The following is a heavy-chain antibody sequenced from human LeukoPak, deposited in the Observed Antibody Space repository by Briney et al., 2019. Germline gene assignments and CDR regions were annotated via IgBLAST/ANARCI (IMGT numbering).Heavy chain of an antibody. CDR2: ISYDGSNK. CDR1: GFTFSSYA. D-gene: IGHD1-26*01. J-gene: IGHJ6*02. V-gene: IGHV3-30*04. Sequence: GRSLRLSCAASGFTFSSYAMHWVRQAPGKGLEWVAVISYDGSNKYYADSVKGRFTISRDNAKNSLYLQMNSLRDEDTAVYYCARSPTSAAYYYYGMDVWGQGTTVTVPS. CDR3: ARSPTSAAYYYYGMDV.